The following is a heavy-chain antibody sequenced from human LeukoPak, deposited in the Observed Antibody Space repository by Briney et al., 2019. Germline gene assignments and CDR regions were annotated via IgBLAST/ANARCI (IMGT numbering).Heavy chain of an antibody. J-gene: IGHJ4*02. Sequence: ASVKVSCKASGYTFASYHMHWVRQAPGQGLEWMGKINLSGGSTTYAQKFQGRVTMTRDTSTSTVYMELSSLRSEDTAVYYCARDYVDDIPMIKDYWGQGTLVTVSS. CDR2: INLSGGST. D-gene: IGHD2-8*01. CDR1: GYTFASYH. V-gene: IGHV1-46*01. CDR3: ARDYVDDIPMIKDY.